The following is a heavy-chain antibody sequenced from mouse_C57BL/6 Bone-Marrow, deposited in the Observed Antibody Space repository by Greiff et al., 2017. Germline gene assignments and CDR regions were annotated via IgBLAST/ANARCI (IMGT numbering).Heavy chain of an antibody. CDR2: IGPDTGGT. J-gene: IGHJ3*01. CDR1: GFTFTDYE. V-gene: IGHV1-15*01. D-gene: IGHD1-1*01. CDR3: TSGRAYGSSYVEFAY. Sequence: VQLQQSGAELVRPGASVTLSCKASGFTFTDYELHWVQQTPVHGLEWIGAIGPDTGGTAYNQKFKGKAILTADKYSSKAYMALRSLTSEDSAVYSCTSGRAYGSSYVEFAYWCQGTLVTVSA.